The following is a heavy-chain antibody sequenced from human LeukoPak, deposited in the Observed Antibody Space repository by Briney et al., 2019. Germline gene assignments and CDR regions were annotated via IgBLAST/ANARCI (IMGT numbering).Heavy chain of an antibody. D-gene: IGHD3-22*01. CDR2: INYSGST. J-gene: IGHJ4*02. CDR3: ARGGLRYYDSSGYYYFDY. Sequence: SETLSLTCTVSGASISSSNYYWGWIRQPPGKGLEWIASINYSGSTYYNPSLKSRVTISVDTSKNQFSLKLSSVTAADTAVYYCARGGLRYYDSSGYYYFDYWGQGTLVTVSS. V-gene: IGHV4-39*01. CDR1: GASISSSNYY.